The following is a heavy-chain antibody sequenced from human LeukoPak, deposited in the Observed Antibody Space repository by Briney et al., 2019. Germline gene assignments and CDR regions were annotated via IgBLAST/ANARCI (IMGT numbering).Heavy chain of an antibody. CDR3: ARDGSDLDI. D-gene: IGHD2-21*01. J-gene: IGHJ3*02. Sequence: ASVKVSCKASGYTFTSYGISWVRQAPGKGLEWMGRISTYSGNTNYAHTLQGRVTMTTDTSKNTAYMELRSLRADDTAFYYCARDGSDLDIWGEGTMVTVSS. CDR2: ISTYSGNT. CDR1: GYTFTSYG. V-gene: IGHV1-18*04.